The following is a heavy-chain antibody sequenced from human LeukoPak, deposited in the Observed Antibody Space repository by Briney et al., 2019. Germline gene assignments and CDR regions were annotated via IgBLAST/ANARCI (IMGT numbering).Heavy chain of an antibody. Sequence: SETLSLTCTVSGGSISSYYWSWIRQPPGKGLEWIGYIYYSGSTNYNPSLKSRVSISVDTPKNQFSLKLSSVTAADTAVYYCAREYPREAVPITMVRGVTSRAFDIWGQGTMVTVSS. CDR1: GGSISSYY. J-gene: IGHJ3*02. CDR2: IYYSGST. V-gene: IGHV4-59*01. D-gene: IGHD3-10*01. CDR3: AREYPREAVPITMVRGVTSRAFDI.